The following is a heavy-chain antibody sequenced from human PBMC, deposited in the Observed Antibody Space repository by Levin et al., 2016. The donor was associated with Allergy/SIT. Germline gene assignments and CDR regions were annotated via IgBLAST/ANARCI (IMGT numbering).Heavy chain of an antibody. J-gene: IGHJ4*02. CDR1: GYTFTGYY. V-gene: IGHV1-8*02. CDR3: ARGPIYGSGSYFDH. Sequence: ASVKVSCKASGYTFTGYYMHWVRQAPGQGLEWMGWMNPNSGNTGYAQKFQGRVTMTRSTSMSTAYMELSSLRSEDTAVYYCARGPIYGSGSYFDHWGQGSLVTVSS. CDR2: MNPNSGNT. D-gene: IGHD3-10*01.